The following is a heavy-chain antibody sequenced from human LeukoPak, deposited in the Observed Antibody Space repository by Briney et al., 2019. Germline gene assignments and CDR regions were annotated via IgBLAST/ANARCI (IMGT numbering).Heavy chain of an antibody. CDR2: IYYSGST. D-gene: IGHD4-17*01. V-gene: IGHV4-39*01. CDR3: AQTTAFDY. Sequence: MASETLSLTCTVSGGSISSSSYYWGWIRQPPGKGLEWIGSIYYSGSTYYNPSLKGRVTISVDTSKNQFSLKLSSVTAADTAVYYCAQTTAFDYWGQGTLVTVSS. CDR1: GGSISSSSYY. J-gene: IGHJ4*02.